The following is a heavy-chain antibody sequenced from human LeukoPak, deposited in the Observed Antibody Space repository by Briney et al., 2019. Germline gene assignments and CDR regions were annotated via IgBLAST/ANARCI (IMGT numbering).Heavy chain of an antibody. V-gene: IGHV3-23*01. CDR2: ISGSGGST. Sequence: GGSLRLSCAASGFTFSSYGMSWVRQAPGKGLEWVSAISGSGGSTYYADSVKGRFTISRDNSKNTLYLQVNSLRAEDTAVYYCANTEYDILSDWGQGTLVTVSS. CDR3: ANTEYDILSD. CDR1: GFTFSSYG. J-gene: IGHJ4*02. D-gene: IGHD3-9*01.